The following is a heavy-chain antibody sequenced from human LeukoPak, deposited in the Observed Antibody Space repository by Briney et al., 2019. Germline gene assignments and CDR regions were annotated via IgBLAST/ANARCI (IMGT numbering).Heavy chain of an antibody. CDR1: GFTFSSYW. J-gene: IGHJ6*02. CDR2: INSDGSST. D-gene: IGHD6-13*01. CDR3: ARDGGYSSSWYSYYYYYGMDV. Sequence: PGGSLRLSCAASGFTFSSYWMRWVRHAPGKGLVWVSRINSDGSSTSYADSVKGRFTISRDNAKNTLYLQMNSLRAEDTAVYYCARDGGYSSSWYSYYYYYGMDVWGQGTTVTVSS. V-gene: IGHV3-74*01.